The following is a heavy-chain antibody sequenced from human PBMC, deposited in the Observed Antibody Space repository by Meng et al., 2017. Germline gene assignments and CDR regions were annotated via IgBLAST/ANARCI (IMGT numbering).Heavy chain of an antibody. CDR1: GWSFSGYY. CDR3: ARGRYFDWLSYRYYFDY. J-gene: IGHJ4*02. CDR2: INHSGST. Sequence: QVHLQQWGAGLLTPAETPSLTCAAYGWSFSGYYWSWIRQPPGKGLEWIGEINHSGSTNYNPSLKSRVTISVDTSKNQFSLKLSSVTAADTAVYYCARGRYFDWLSYRYYFDYWGQGTLVTVSS. D-gene: IGHD3-9*01. V-gene: IGHV4-34*01.